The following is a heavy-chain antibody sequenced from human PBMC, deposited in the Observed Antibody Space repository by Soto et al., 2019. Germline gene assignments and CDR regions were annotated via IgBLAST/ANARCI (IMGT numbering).Heavy chain of an antibody. CDR1: GGSFSGYY. V-gene: IGHV4-34*01. CDR2: INHSGST. CDR3: ARGIVVVPAARDYYYYYMDV. D-gene: IGHD2-2*01. J-gene: IGHJ6*03. Sequence: SETLSLTCAVYGGSFSGYYWSWIRQPPGKGLEWIGEINHSGSTNYNPSLKSRVTISVDTSKNQFSLKLSSVTAADTAVYYCARGIVVVPAARDYYYYYMDVWGKGTTVT.